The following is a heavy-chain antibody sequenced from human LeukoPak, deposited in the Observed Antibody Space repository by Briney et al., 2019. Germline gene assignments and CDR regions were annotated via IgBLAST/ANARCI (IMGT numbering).Heavy chain of an antibody. Sequence: GGSLRLSCAASGFTFSSYAMHWVRQAPGKGLEWVAVISYDGSNKYYADSVKGRFTISRDNSKNTLYLQMNSLRAEDTAVYYCARVKMRYSGSYPPDYWGQGTLVTVSS. D-gene: IGHD1-26*01. V-gene: IGHV3-30*04. J-gene: IGHJ4*02. CDR3: ARVKMRYSGSYPPDY. CDR2: ISYDGSNK. CDR1: GFTFSSYA.